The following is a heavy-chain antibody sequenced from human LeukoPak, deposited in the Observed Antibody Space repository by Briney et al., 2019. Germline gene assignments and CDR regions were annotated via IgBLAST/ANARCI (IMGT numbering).Heavy chain of an antibody. Sequence: ASVKVSCEVSGYTLTDLSMQGVRQAPGKGLEWMGGFDPEDGETIYAQNFQGRVTMTEDTSTDTAYMEVRSLRSEDTAVYYCATSSGYGFLFQYWGQGTLVTVSS. CDR3: ATSSGYGFLFQY. J-gene: IGHJ4*02. V-gene: IGHV1-24*01. D-gene: IGHD3-22*01. CDR1: GYTLTDLS. CDR2: FDPEDGET.